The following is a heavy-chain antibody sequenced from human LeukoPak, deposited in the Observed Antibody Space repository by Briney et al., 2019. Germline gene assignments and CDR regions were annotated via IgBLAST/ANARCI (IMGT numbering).Heavy chain of an antibody. CDR2: IYQSRTT. CDR1: GDSVTSNNW. CDR3: ARQLVPAAGFDP. V-gene: IGHV4-4*02. Sequence: PSETLSLTCAVSGDSVTSNNWWTWVRQPPGLGLEWIGEIYQSRTTHYKSSLKSRITISLDKSKNQFSLRLTSVTAADTAIYYCARQLVPAAGFDPWGRGTLVTVSS. J-gene: IGHJ5*02. D-gene: IGHD2-2*01.